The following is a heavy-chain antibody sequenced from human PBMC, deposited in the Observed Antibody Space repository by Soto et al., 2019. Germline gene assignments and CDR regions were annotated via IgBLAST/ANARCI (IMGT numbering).Heavy chain of an antibody. CDR1: GFSLSTSGVG. J-gene: IGHJ3*02. D-gene: IGHD1-20*01. Sequence: QITLKESGPTLVKPTQTLTLTCTFSGFSLSTSGVGVGWIRQPPGKALEWLALIYWDDYKRYSPSLKSRLTITKDTAKNSVVHTMTNMDHVDTATYYCAHRGISGAFDIWGQGTMVPVSS. V-gene: IGHV2-5*02. CDR3: AHRGISGAFDI. CDR2: IYWDDYK.